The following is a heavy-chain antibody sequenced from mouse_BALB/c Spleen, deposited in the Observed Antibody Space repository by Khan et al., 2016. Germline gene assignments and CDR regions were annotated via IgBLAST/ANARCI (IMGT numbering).Heavy chain of an antibody. Sequence: VQLQESGPGLVAPSQSLSITCTVSGFSLTGFSVNWVRQPPGKGLEWLGVIWGDGSTDYNSALKSRLSFSKDDSKSQVFLKMNSLQTDDTARYFCASYYDYDGGFAYLGQGTLVTVSA. CDR1: GFSLTGFS. V-gene: IGHV2-6-7*01. D-gene: IGHD2-4*01. CDR3: ASYYDYDGGFAY. CDR2: IWGDGST. J-gene: IGHJ3*01.